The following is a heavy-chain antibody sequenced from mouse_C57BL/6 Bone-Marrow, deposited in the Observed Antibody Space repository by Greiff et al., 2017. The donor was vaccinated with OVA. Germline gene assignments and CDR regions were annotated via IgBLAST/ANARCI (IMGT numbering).Heavy chain of an antibody. CDR2: IYPGSGNT. J-gene: IGHJ1*03. CDR1: GYTFTDYY. D-gene: IGHD2-5*01. CDR3: ARRRVYYSNYVGYFDV. Sequence: QVQLQQSGAELVRPGASVKLSCKASGYTFTDYYINWVKQRPGQGLEWIARIYPGSGNTYYNEKFKGKATLTAEKSSSTAYMQLSSLTSEDSAVYFCARRRVYYSNYVGYFDVWGTGTTVTVSS. V-gene: IGHV1-76*01.